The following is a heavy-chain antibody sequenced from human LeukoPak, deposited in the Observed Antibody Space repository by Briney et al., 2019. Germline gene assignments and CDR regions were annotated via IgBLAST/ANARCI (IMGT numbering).Heavy chain of an antibody. D-gene: IGHD2-8*01. Sequence: SGGSLRLSCAASGFTFSSYSMNWVRQAPGKGLEWVSSTSSHSTYIYYADSVKGRFTISRDNAKNSLYLQMNSLRAEDTAVYYCARDGSVWAFDYWGQGTLVTVSS. J-gene: IGHJ4*02. CDR3: ARDGSVWAFDY. CDR1: GFTFSSYS. CDR2: TSSHSTYI. V-gene: IGHV3-21*01.